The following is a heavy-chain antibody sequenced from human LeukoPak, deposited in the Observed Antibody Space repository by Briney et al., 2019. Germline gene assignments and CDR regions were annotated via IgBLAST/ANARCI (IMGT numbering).Heavy chain of an antibody. CDR1: GGTFSSYA. J-gene: IGHJ6*03. Sequence: SVKVSCKASGGTFSSYAISWVRQAPGQGLEWMGGIIPIFGTANYAQKFQGRVTITADKSTSTAYMELSSLRSEDTAVYYCASTFGVDYYYYYYMDVWGKGTTVTISS. V-gene: IGHV1-69*06. D-gene: IGHD3-3*01. CDR3: ASTFGVDYYYYYYMDV. CDR2: IIPIFGTA.